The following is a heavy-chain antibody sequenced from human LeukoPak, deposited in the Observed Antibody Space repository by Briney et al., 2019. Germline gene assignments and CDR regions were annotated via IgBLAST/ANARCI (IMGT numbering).Heavy chain of an antibody. CDR1: GFTFSSHS. J-gene: IGHJ3*02. CDR2: ISSSSSTI. CDR3: ARVGPGVLAAFDI. Sequence: GGSLRLSCAASGFTFSSHSMNWVRQAPGKGLEWVSYISSSSSTIYYADSVKGRFTISRDNAKNSLYLQMNSLRAEDTAVYYCARVGPGVLAAFDIWGQGTMVTVSS. V-gene: IGHV3-48*01. D-gene: IGHD1-14*01.